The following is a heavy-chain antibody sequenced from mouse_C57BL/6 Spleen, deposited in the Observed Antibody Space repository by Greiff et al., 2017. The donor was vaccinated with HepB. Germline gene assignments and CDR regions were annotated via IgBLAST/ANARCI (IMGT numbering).Heavy chain of an antibody. V-gene: IGHV1-81*01. D-gene: IGHD1-1*01. CDR3: ASREHYGSSLYYYAMDD. CDR1: GYTFTSYG. Sequence: QVQLQQSGAELARPGASVKLSCKASGYTFTSYGISWVKQRTGQGLEWIGENYPRSGNTYYNEKFKGKATLTADKSSSTAYMELRSLPSEDAAVYFCASREHYGSSLYYYAMDDWGQGTSGTVSS. J-gene: IGHJ4*01. CDR2: NYPRSGNT.